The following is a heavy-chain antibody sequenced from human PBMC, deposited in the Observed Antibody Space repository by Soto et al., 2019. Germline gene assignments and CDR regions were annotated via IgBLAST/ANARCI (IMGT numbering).Heavy chain of an antibody. Sequence: SETLSLTCAVYGGSFSGYYWSWIRQPPGKGLEWIGEINHSGSTNYNPSLKSRVTISVDTSKNQFSLKLSSVTAADTAVYYCARGCPVFVYCSGGSCSQHPYYFDYWGQGTLVTVSS. CDR3: ARGCPVFVYCSGGSCSQHPYYFDY. V-gene: IGHV4-34*01. CDR2: INHSGST. CDR1: GGSFSGYY. D-gene: IGHD2-15*01. J-gene: IGHJ4*02.